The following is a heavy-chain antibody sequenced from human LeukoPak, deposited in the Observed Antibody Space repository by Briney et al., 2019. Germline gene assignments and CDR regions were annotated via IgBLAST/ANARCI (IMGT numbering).Heavy chain of an antibody. Sequence: GRSLRLSCAASGFTFSSYGMHWVRQAPGKGLEWVAVIWYDGSNKYYADSVKGRFTISRDNSKNTLYLQRNRLRAEDTAVYYCARAHRYSCGWYFDYWGQGTLVTVSS. CDR3: ARAHRYSCGWYFDY. D-gene: IGHD6-19*01. CDR2: IWYDGSNK. CDR1: GFTFSSYG. J-gene: IGHJ4*02. V-gene: IGHV3-33*01.